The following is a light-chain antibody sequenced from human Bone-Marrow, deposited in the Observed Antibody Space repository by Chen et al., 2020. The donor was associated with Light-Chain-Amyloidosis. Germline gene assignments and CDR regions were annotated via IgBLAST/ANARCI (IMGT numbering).Light chain of an antibody. CDR2: AAS. CDR3: QQSYSTLGIT. V-gene: IGKV1-39*01. J-gene: IGKJ5*01. CDR1: QSISSY. Sequence: DIQMTQSPSSLSASVGDRVTITCRASQSISSYLNWYQQKPGKAPKLLLYAASSLQSGVPSRFSGSRSGTDFTLTISSLQPEDFATYYCQQSYSTLGITFGQGTRLEIK.